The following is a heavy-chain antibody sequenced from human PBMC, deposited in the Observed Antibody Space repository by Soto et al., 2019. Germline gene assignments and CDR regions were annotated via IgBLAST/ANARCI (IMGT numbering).Heavy chain of an antibody. J-gene: IGHJ4*02. CDR2: IYYSGST. D-gene: IGHD1-20*01. V-gene: IGHV4-59*01. CDR3: ARGHDPIVNYYFDY. CDR1: GGSISSYY. Sequence: SETLSLTCTVSGGSISSYYWSWIRQPPGKGLEWIGYIYYSGSTNYNPSLKSRVTISVDTSKNQFSLKLSSVTAADSAVYYWARGHDPIVNYYFDYWGQGTLVTVAS.